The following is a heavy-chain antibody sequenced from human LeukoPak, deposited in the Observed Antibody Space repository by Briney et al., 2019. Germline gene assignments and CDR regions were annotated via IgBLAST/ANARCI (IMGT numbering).Heavy chain of an antibody. D-gene: IGHD3-9*01. CDR2: MNPNSGGT. J-gene: IGHJ6*02. V-gene: IGHV1-2*02. Sequence: GASVKVSCKASGYTFTSYDFNWLRQATGQGPEWMGWMNPNSGGTNYAQKFRGRVTMTRDTSISTAYMELSRLRSDDTAVYYCARDSNVLRYFDWLSRGLGMDVWGQGTTVTVSS. CDR3: ARDSNVLRYFDWLSRGLGMDV. CDR1: GYTFTSYD.